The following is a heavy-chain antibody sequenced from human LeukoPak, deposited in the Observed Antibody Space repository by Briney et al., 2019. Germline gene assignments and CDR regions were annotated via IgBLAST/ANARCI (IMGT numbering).Heavy chain of an antibody. V-gene: IGHV3-15*07. J-gene: IGHJ4*02. Sequence: GGSLRLSCAASGFTFSNAWMNWVRQAPGKGLEWVGRIKSKTDGGTTDYAAPVKGRFTISRDDSKNTLYLQMNSLKTEDAAVYYCTTGVDTAMVNIDYWGQGTLVTVSS. D-gene: IGHD5-18*01. CDR3: TTGVDTAMVNIDY. CDR2: IKSKTDGGTT. CDR1: GFTFSNAW.